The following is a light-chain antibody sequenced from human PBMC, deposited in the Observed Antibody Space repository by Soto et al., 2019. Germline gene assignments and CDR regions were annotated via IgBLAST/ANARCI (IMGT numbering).Light chain of an antibody. V-gene: IGLV2-23*01. CDR2: EGS. CDR1: SSDVGSYNL. Sequence: QSVLTQPASVPGSPGQSITISCTGTSSDVGSYNLVSWYQQHPGKAPKLMIYEGSKRPSGVSNRFSGSKSGNTASLTISGLQAEDEADYYWCSYAGSSTDVVFGGGTKLTVL. CDR3: CSYAGSSTDVV. J-gene: IGLJ2*01.